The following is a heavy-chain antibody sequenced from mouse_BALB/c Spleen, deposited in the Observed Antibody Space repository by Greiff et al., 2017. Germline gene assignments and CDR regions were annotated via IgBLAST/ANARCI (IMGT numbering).Heavy chain of an antibody. CDR3: NAGGQKNDDLDY. Sequence: DVQLVESGAELVRSGASVKLSCTASGFNIKDYYMHWVKQRPEQGLEWIGWIDPENGDTEYAPKFQGKATMTADTSSNTAYLQLSSLTSEDTAVYYCNAGGQKNDDLDYWGQGTTLTVSS. CDR1: GFNIKDYY. CDR2: IDPENGDT. V-gene: IGHV14-4*02. J-gene: IGHJ2*01. D-gene: IGHD2-3*01.